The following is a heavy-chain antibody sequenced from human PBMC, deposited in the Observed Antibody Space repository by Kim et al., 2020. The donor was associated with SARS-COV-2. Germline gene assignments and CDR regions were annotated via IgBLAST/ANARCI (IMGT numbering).Heavy chain of an antibody. V-gene: IGHV1-3*01. J-gene: IGHJ6*02. CDR1: GYTFTSYA. CDR2: INAGNGNT. CDR3: ARGGYCSSTSCYRDYGMDV. D-gene: IGHD2-2*02. Sequence: ASVKVSCKASGYTFTSYAMHWVRQAPGQRLEWMGWINAGNGNTKYSQKFQGRVTITRDTSASTAYMELSSLRSEDTAVYYCARGGYCSSTSCYRDYGMDVWGQGTTVTVSS.